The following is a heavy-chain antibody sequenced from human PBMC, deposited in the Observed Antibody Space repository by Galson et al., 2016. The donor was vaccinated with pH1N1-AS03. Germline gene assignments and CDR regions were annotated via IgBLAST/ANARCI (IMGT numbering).Heavy chain of an antibody. CDR3: ERDQGSVRTTRAFDI. V-gene: IGHV1-18*04. CDR1: GYTFSSYG. CDR2: ITAYNGNS. J-gene: IGHJ3*02. D-gene: IGHD1-26*01. Sequence: SVKVSCKASGYTFSSYGISWVRQAPGQGLEWMGWITAYNGNSNYDQKPQGRLTMTTDTSTSTAYMELRSLRSDDTAVYYCERDQGSVRTTRAFDIWGQGTVVTVSS.